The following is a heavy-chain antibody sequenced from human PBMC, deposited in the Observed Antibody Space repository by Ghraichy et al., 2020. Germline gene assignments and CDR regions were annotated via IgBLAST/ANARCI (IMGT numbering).Heavy chain of an antibody. CDR3: ARWLRPKAVTGTGGAYYYYYGMDV. Sequence: GESLNISCEGSGFSFSDYSMIWVRLTPRKALEWVSYITGSSITIFYTDSVKGRFTISRDNAKNSLYLQMNSLRVEDTAVYYCARWLRPKAVTGTGGAYYYYYGMDVWGQGTTVTVSS. CDR1: GFSFSDYS. D-gene: IGHD6-19*01. J-gene: IGHJ6*02. V-gene: IGHV3-48*04. CDR2: ITGSSITI.